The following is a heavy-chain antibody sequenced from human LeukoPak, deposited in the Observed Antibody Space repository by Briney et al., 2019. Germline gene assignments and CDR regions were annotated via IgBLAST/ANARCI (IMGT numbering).Heavy chain of an antibody. Sequence: PGGSLKLSCAASGFTFSTYAISWIRQPPGKGLEWIGEINHSGSTNYNPSLKSRVTISVDTSKNQFSLKLSSVTAADTAVYYCARTPLGQWLVGGVDYWGQGTLVTVSS. CDR2: INHSGST. CDR1: GFTFSTYA. CDR3: ARTPLGQWLVGGVDY. J-gene: IGHJ4*02. V-gene: IGHV4-34*01. D-gene: IGHD6-19*01.